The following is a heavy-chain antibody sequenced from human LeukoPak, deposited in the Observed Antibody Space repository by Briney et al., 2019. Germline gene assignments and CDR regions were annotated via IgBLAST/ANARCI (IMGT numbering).Heavy chain of an antibody. V-gene: IGHV3-30-3*01. J-gene: IGHJ3*01. Sequence: PGGSPRLSCAASGFTFSNYAMHWVRQAPGKGLEWVAMISYDESNQYYVDSVKGRFTISRDNSKKSLYLQMNGLRPDDTALYYCAREGAIVGNAFDLWGLGTMVIVSS. CDR2: ISYDESNQ. D-gene: IGHD3-16*02. CDR1: GFTFSNYA. CDR3: AREGAIVGNAFDL.